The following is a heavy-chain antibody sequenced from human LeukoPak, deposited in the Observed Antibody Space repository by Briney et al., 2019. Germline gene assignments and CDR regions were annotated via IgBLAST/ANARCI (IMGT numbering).Heavy chain of an antibody. CDR1: GFTFSSYA. Sequence: GGSLRLSCAASGFTFSSYAMSWVRQAPGKGLEWVSAISGSGGSTYYADSVKGRFTISRDNSKNTLYLQMNSLRAEDTAVYYCAKYMVRGVSEENWFDPWGRGTLVTVSS. CDR3: AKYMVRGVSEENWFDP. J-gene: IGHJ5*02. D-gene: IGHD3-10*01. V-gene: IGHV3-23*01. CDR2: ISGSGGST.